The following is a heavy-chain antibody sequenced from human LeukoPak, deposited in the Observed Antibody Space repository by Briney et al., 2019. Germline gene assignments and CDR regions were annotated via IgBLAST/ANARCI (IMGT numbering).Heavy chain of an antibody. CDR1: GFTVSSNY. J-gene: IGHJ4*02. Sequence: PGGSPRLSCAASGFTVSSNYMSWVRQAPGKGLEWVSYISTDSGTIYYADSVRGRFTISRDNSKNMLYLQMNTLRAEDTALYYCAKDRYSGTQGFDYWGQGTPVTVSS. V-gene: IGHV3-23*01. CDR2: ISTDSGTI. CDR3: AKDRYSGTQGFDY. D-gene: IGHD1-26*01.